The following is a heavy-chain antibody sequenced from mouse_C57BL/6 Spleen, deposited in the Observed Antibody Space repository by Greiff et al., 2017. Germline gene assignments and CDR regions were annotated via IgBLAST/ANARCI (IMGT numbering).Heavy chain of an antibody. CDR1: GYTFTDSY. V-gene: IGHV1-75*01. CDR2: IFPGIGST. D-gene: IGHD1-1*01. Sequence: QVQLQQSGPELVKPGASVKISCKASGYTFTDSYINWLKQRPGQGLEWIGWIFPGIGSTYYNEKFKGKATLTVDKSSSTAYMLLSSLTSEDSAVYFCARNGYYGSSYVGYFDYWGQGTTLTVSS. CDR3: ARNGYYGSSYVGYFDY. J-gene: IGHJ2*01.